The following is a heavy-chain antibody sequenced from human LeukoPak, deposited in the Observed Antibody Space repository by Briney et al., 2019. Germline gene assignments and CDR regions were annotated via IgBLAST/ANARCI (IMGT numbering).Heavy chain of an antibody. V-gene: IGHV3-48*03. CDR3: ARDSSGYFHWFDA. CDR2: ISSSGSTI. CDR1: GFTFSSYE. D-gene: IGHD3-22*01. Sequence: GGSLRLSCAASGFTFSSYEMNWVRQAPGKGLEWVSYISSSGSTIYYADSVKGRFTISRDNSKNSLYLQMNSLTAADTAVYYCARDSSGYFHWFDAWGQGTLVTVSS. J-gene: IGHJ5*02.